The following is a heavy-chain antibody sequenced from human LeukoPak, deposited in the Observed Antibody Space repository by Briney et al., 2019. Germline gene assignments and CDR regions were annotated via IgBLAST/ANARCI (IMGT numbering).Heavy chain of an antibody. CDR2: VSYDGSNK. Sequence: GGSLRLSCAASGFTFSSYGMQWVRQAPGKGLEWVAVVSYDGSNKYYVDSVKGRFTISRDNAKNSLYLQMNSLRAEDTAVYYRARDQGSGINYYYYYMDVWGKGTTVTVSS. V-gene: IGHV3-30*03. CDR1: GFTFSSYG. CDR3: ARDQGSGINYYYYYMDV. D-gene: IGHD3-10*01. J-gene: IGHJ6*03.